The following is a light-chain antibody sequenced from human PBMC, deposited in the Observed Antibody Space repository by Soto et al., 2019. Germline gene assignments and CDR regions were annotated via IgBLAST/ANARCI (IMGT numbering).Light chain of an antibody. CDR2: GAS. CDR3: QQYNNWPGFT. CDR1: QSVSSN. Sequence: EIVMTQSPATLSVSPGERATLSCRASQSVSSNLAWYQQKPGLAPRLLIYGASTRATGIPARFSGSGSGTEFTLTISSLQSEDFAVYYCQQYNNWPGFTFGPGTKVDIK. V-gene: IGKV3-15*01. J-gene: IGKJ3*01.